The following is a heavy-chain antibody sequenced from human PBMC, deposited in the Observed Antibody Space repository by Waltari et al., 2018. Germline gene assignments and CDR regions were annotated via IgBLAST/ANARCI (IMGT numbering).Heavy chain of an antibody. Sequence: QVQLVESGGGVVQPGRSRRLPCVACAFTLSSYSRHWVRQAPGKGLEWVAVTSYDGSRNYYADSVKGRFTISRDNSKNTLYLQMNSLTFEDTAVYYCVRAGLGLLDFVLDYWGQGTLVRVSS. CDR3: VRAGLGLLDFVLDY. CDR2: TSYDGSRN. J-gene: IGHJ4*02. D-gene: IGHD3-3*02. V-gene: IGHV3-30*01. CDR1: AFTLSSYS.